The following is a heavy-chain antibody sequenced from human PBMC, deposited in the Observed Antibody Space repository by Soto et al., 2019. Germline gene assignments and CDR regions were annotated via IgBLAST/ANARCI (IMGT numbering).Heavy chain of an antibody. J-gene: IGHJ6*02. V-gene: IGHV1-18*01. D-gene: IGHD2-2*01. CDR2: ISAYNGNS. Sequence: ASVNVSCKASGYTFTSYGISWVRQAPGQGLEWVGWISAYNGNSNYAQKYHGRVTMTTDTSTNTAYMEMSSLRSDDTAVYYCARIADCSTTSCSFPSRFHIRGYYYYYGLDVWGQGTTVTVSS. CDR1: GYTFTSYG. CDR3: ARIADCSTTSCSFPSRFHIRGYYYYYGLDV.